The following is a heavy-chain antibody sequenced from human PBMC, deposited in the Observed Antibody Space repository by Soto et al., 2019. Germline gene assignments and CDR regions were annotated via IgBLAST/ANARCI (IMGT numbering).Heavy chain of an antibody. CDR2: VSSTTTYI. CDR3: ARGRGVVATFDY. D-gene: IGHD3-3*01. Sequence: TGGSLRLSCAASGFTVSRYNMNWVRQAAGKGLEWISSVSSTTTYIYYVDSGKGRFTISRDNAKDSLFLQMNSLRDEDTAVYYCARGRGVVATFDYWGQGILVTVSS. V-gene: IGHV3-21*01. J-gene: IGHJ4*02. CDR1: GFTVSRYN.